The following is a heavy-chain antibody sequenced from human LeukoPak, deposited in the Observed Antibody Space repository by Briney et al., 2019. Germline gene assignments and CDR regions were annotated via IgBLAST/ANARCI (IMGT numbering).Heavy chain of an antibody. CDR1: GYSFTSYW. CDR2: IYPGDSDT. V-gene: IGHV5-51*01. D-gene: IGHD2-15*01. Sequence: GESLKISCKGSGYSFTSYWIGWVRQMPGKGLEWMGIIYPGDSDTRYSPSFQGQVTISADKSISTAYLQWSSLKASDTAMYYCARHEGPRYCSGGSCFEFDYWVQGTLVTVSS. J-gene: IGHJ4*02. CDR3: ARHEGPRYCSGGSCFEFDY.